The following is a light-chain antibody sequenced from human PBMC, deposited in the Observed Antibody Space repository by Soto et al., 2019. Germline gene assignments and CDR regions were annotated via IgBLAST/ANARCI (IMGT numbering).Light chain of an antibody. CDR1: QSVTSI. J-gene: IGKJ1*01. CDR2: GAS. Sequence: ETVMTQSPATLSVSPGERATLSCRASQSVTSILAWYQQKPGQTPRLLIYGASTRATGIPARFSGSGSGTEFTLTISSLQSEDFAIYYCQQYVNWPRTFGQGTKVEIK. CDR3: QQYVNWPRT. V-gene: IGKV3-15*01.